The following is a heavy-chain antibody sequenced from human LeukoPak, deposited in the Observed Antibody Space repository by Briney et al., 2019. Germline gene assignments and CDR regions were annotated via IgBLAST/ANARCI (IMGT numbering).Heavy chain of an antibody. V-gene: IGHV3-33*01. CDR1: GFTFSSYG. CDR2: ICYDGSNK. CDR3: ARDHHKLTYYYDSSGYYFDY. D-gene: IGHD3-22*01. Sequence: GRSLRLSCAASGFTFSSYGMHWVRQAPGKGLEWVAVICYDGSNKYYADSVKGRFTISRDNSKNTLYLQMNSLRAEDAAVYYCARDHHKLTYYYDSSGYYFDYWGQGTLVTVSS. J-gene: IGHJ4*02.